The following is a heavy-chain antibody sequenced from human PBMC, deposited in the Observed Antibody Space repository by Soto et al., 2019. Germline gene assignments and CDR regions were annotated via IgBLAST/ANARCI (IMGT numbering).Heavy chain of an antibody. Sequence: SETLSLTCTVSGGSISSGDYYWSWIRQPPGKGLEWIGYIYYSGSTYYNPSLKSRVTISVDTSKNQFSLKLSSVTAADTAVYYCARDRELLWFGELLRPSQYFDDWGQGTQVTVSP. CDR3: ARDRELLWFGELLRPSQYFDD. CDR1: GGSISSGDYY. CDR2: IYYSGST. D-gene: IGHD3-10*01. J-gene: IGHJ4*02. V-gene: IGHV4-30-4*01.